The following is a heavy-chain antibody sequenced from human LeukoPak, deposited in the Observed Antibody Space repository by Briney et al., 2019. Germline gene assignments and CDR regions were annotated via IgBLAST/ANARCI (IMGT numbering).Heavy chain of an antibody. V-gene: IGHV3-33*01. D-gene: IGHD2-2*02. J-gene: IGHJ6*03. CDR2: IWYDGSNK. CDR1: GFTFSSYG. CDR3: ARDGAPLVPAAIHSATREDYYYYMDV. Sequence: PGRSLRLSCAASGFTFSSYGMHWVRQAPGKGLEWVAVIWYDGSNKYYADSVKGRFTISRDNSKNTLYLQMNSLRAEDTAVYYCARDGAPLVPAAIHSATREDYYYYMDVWGKGTTVTVSS.